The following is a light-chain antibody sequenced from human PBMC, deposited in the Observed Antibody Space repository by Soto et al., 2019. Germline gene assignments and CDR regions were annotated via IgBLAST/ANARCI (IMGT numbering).Light chain of an antibody. CDR1: QSVSSN. V-gene: IGKV3-15*01. Sequence: EIVMSQSPATLSVSQGERATLSCRASQSVSSNLAWYQQKPVQAPRLLIYGASTRATGIPARFSGSGSGTEFTLTISSLQSEDFAVYYCQQYDNWPPAWTFGQGTKVDI. J-gene: IGKJ1*01. CDR2: GAS. CDR3: QQYDNWPPAWT.